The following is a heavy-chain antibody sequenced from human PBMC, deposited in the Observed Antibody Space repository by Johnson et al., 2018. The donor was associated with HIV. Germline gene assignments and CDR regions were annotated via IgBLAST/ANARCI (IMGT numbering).Heavy chain of an antibody. CDR3: TTCSRSGAFDI. J-gene: IGHJ3*02. D-gene: IGHD6-13*01. CDR1: GFTFSSYA. Sequence: QVQLVESGGGVVQPGRSLRLSCAASGFTFSSYAMHWVRQAPGKGLEWVAVISYDGGTTDYAAPVKGRFTISRDDSKNTLYLQMNSLKTEDTAVYYCTTCSRSGAFDIWGQGTMVTVSS. CDR2: ISYDGGTT. V-gene: IGHV3-30*04.